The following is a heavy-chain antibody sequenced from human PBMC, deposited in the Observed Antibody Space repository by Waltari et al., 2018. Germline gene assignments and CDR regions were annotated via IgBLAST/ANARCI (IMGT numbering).Heavy chain of an antibody. CDR2: IIPIFVTA. Sequence: QVQLVQSGAAVEKPGCSVKVSYKASGGTFSSSAISWLRQAPGQGLEWREGIIPIFVTANYAQKFQVRVTITTDESTSTAYMELRSLRSEDTAVYYCAGGALVRGVISAFDIWGQGTMVTVSS. J-gene: IGHJ3*02. V-gene: IGHV1-69*05. CDR3: AGGALVRGVISAFDI. D-gene: IGHD3-10*01. CDR1: GGTFSSSA.